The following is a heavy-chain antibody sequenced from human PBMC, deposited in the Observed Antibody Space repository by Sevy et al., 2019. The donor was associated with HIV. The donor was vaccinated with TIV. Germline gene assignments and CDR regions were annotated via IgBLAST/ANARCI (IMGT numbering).Heavy chain of an antibody. CDR1: GFTFSSYD. D-gene: IGHD3-22*01. Sequence: GGSLRLSCAASGFTFSSYDMHWVRQATGKGLEWVSAIGTAGDTYYPGSVKGRFTISRANAKKSLYLQTNSLRAGDTAVYYCARGRGLNWFDHWGQGTLVTVSS. V-gene: IGHV3-13*01. CDR3: ARGRGLNWFDH. CDR2: IGTAGDT. J-gene: IGHJ5*02.